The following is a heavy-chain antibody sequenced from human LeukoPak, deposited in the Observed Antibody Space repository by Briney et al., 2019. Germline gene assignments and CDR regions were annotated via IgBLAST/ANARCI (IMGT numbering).Heavy chain of an antibody. CDR3: ARPHSRGDYGYAWFDY. V-gene: IGHV3-33*01. CDR1: GFTFSNYG. CDR2: IWYDGSNK. D-gene: IGHD5-12*01. Sequence: GGSLRLSCAASGFTFSNYGMHWVRQAPGKGLEWVAGIWYDGSNKYYADSVKGRFTISRDNAKNSLYLQLNSLRAEDTAVDYSARPHSRGDYGYAWFDYWGQGTLVTVSS. J-gene: IGHJ4*02.